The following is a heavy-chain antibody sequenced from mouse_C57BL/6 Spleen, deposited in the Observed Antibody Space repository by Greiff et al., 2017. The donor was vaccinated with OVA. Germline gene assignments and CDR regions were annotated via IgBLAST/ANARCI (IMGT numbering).Heavy chain of an antibody. D-gene: IGHD2-2*01. CDR2: ISRGSSTI. CDR3: VRLCGNDSYYAMDY. CDR1: GFTFSDYG. V-gene: IGHV5-17*01. J-gene: IGHJ4*01. Sequence: EVKLVESGGGLVKPGGSLKLSCAASGFTFSDYGMHWVRQAPEKGLEWVAYISRGSSTIYYADTVKGRFTISRDNANNTLFLQMTSLRSEDTAMYYCVRLCGNDSYYAMDYWGQGTSVTVSS.